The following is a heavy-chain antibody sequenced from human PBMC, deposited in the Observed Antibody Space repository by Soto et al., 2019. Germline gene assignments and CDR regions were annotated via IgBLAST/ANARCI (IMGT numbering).Heavy chain of an antibody. Sequence: PGESLKISRKGSGYNFAGYWNAWVPQVPGKGLELMGIIYPSDSDTRFRPSFQGQVTISADKSISSAYLQWSSLRASDTSMYDCSRGGVSSRTFDYWGQGTPVTVSS. V-gene: IGHV5-51*01. CDR2: IYPSDSDT. CDR1: GYNFAGYW. CDR3: SRGGVSSRTFDY. D-gene: IGHD3-3*01. J-gene: IGHJ4*02.